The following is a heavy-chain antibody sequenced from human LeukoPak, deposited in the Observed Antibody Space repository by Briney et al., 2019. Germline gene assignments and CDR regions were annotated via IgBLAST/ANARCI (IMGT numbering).Heavy chain of an antibody. V-gene: IGHV1-18*01. Sequence: ASVKVSCKASGYTFTRYGISWVRQAPGQGLEWMGWISAYNGNTNYAQKLQGRVTMTTDTSTSTAYMELRSLRSDDTAVYYCATTRSNWNYLYWGQGTLVTVSS. CDR3: ATTRSNWNYLY. CDR2: ISAYNGNT. CDR1: GYTFTRYG. D-gene: IGHD1-7*01. J-gene: IGHJ4*02.